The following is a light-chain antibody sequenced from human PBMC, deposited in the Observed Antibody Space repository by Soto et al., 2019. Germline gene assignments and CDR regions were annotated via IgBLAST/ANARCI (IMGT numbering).Light chain of an antibody. CDR2: GAS. J-gene: IGKJ1*01. V-gene: IGKV3-15*01. CDR3: QQYDNRRT. Sequence: EIVITQSPATLSVSPGERATFSCRASQSVGTNLAWYRQKSGQAPSLLIYGASARAPGIPARFSGSGSGTEFTLTISSLQSEDFAVYHCQQYDNRRTFGQGTKVDI. CDR1: QSVGTN.